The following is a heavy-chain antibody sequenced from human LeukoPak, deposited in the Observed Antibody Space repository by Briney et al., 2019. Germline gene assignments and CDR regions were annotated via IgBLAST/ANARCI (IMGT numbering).Heavy chain of an antibody. V-gene: IGHV1-2*06. CDR1: GYTFTGYY. CDR2: INPNSGGT. CDR3: ARDRGEWLVLDG. Sequence: ASVKVSCKASGYTFTGYYMYWVRQAPGQGLEWMGRINPNSGGTNYAQTFQGRVTMTSDTSISTADMELSRLRSDDTAVYYCARDRGEWLVLDGWGKGTTVTVSS. D-gene: IGHD5-12*01. J-gene: IGHJ6*04.